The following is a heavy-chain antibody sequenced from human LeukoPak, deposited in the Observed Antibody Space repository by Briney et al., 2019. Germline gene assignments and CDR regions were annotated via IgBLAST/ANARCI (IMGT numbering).Heavy chain of an antibody. CDR3: ARDSPSTGTGDY. J-gene: IGHJ4*02. CDR1: GYTFTGYY. V-gene: IGHV1-2*02. D-gene: IGHD1-1*01. Sequence: ASVKVSCKASGYTFTGYYMHWVRQAPGQGLGWMGWINPNSGGTNYAQKFQGRVTMTRDTSISTAYMELSRLRSDDTAVYYCARDSPSTGTGDYWGQGTLVTVSS. CDR2: INPNSGGT.